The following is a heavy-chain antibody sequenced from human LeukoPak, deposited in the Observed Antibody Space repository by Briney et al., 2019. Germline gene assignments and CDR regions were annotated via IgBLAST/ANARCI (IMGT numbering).Heavy chain of an antibody. D-gene: IGHD2-21*02. J-gene: IGHJ4*02. V-gene: IGHV4-34*01. CDR1: GGSTSSYY. CDR2: INHSGST. CDR3: ARRLYYFDY. Sequence: SETLSLTCTVSGGSTSSYYWSWIRQPPGKGLEWIGEINHSGSTNYNPSLKSRVTISVDTSKNQFSLKLSSVTAADTAVYYCARRLYYFDYWGQGTLVTVSS.